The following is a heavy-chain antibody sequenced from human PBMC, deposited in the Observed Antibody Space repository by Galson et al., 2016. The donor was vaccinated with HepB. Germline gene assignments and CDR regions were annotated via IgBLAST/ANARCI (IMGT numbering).Heavy chain of an antibody. V-gene: IGHV4-4*02. CDR3: VSHKYSTRLLDHYYGMDV. J-gene: IGHJ6*02. D-gene: IGHD2-2*01. CDR2: IYDRVRS. Sequence: SETLSLTCAVSAGSVSSSNWWSWVRQPPGKGLEWMGEIYDRVRSNYNPSLKSRVTITIDKSNNQFSLNLASVTAADTAVYYCVSHKYSTRLLDHYYGMDVWGQGTTVTISS. CDR1: AGSVSSSNW.